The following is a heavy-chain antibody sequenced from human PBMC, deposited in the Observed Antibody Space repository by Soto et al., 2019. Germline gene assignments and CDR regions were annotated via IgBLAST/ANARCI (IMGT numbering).Heavy chain of an antibody. CDR3: AKIRMVNAMFPMDV. Sequence: GGSLRLSCATSGFTFSDYAMHWVRQAPGQGLEWVAAISFDGSNTYYADSLTGRFTISRDPSKNTLYLDMNSLRPEDTAVYYCAKIRMVNAMFPMDVWGQGTTVTVSS. J-gene: IGHJ6*02. CDR2: ISFDGSNT. V-gene: IGHV3-30*18. D-gene: IGHD2-8*01. CDR1: GFTFSDYA.